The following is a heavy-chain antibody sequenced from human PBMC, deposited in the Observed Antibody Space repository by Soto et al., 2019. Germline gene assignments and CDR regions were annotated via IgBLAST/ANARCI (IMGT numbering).Heavy chain of an antibody. CDR1: GFIFSNSG. CDR3: ARASRGDYCTGGGCYSDY. V-gene: IGHV1-18*01. J-gene: IGHJ4*02. CDR2: ISGYSGET. D-gene: IGHD2-8*02. Sequence: QVQLVQSGAELKRPGASVKVSCKTSGFIFSNSGITWVRQAPGQGLEWMGWISGYSGETNYAQKFQGRVTVTADTSTSTAFLEMGSLRFDGTAMIYCARASRGDYCTGGGCYSDYWGQGTLVTVSS.